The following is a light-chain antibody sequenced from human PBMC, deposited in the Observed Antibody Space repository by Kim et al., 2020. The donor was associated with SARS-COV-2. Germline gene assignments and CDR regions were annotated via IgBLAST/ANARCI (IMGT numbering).Light chain of an antibody. J-gene: IGKJ4*01. CDR1: EIISTY. CDR2: AAS. V-gene: IGKV1-39*01. CDR3: QQSYSTPLT. Sequence: SASVGDRVTITCRESEIISTYLSWYQQKPGKAPKLLIYAASSLQSGVPLKFSGSGSGTDFTLTISSLQAEDFATYYCQQSYSTPLTFGGGTKVEI.